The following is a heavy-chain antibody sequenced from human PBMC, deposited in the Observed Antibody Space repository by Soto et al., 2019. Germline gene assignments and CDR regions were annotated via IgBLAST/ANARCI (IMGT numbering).Heavy chain of an antibody. CDR3: ARSIVVVPAATSTVIPEGFDY. Sequence: EASVKVSCKASGYTFTSYGISWVRQAPGQGLEWMGWISAYNGNTNYAQKLQGRVTMTTDTSTSTAYMELRSLRSDDTAVYYCARSIVVVPAATSTVIPEGFDYWGQGTLVTVSS. D-gene: IGHD2-2*01. CDR1: GYTFTSYG. J-gene: IGHJ4*02. CDR2: ISAYNGNT. V-gene: IGHV1-18*01.